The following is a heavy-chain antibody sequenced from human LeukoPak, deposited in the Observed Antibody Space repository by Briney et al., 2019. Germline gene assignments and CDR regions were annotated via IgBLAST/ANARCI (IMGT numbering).Heavy chain of an antibody. CDR1: GFTFSSYW. CDR2: INTDGGST. CDR3: ARVSSSSWWALDY. V-gene: IGHV3-74*01. J-gene: IGHJ4*02. Sequence: GGSLRLSCAASGFTFSSYWVHWVRPAPGEGLVWGSRINTDGGSTSYADSVKGRFTISRDNAKNTLYLQMNSLRAEDTAVYYCARVSSSSWWALDYWGQRTLVTVSS. D-gene: IGHD6-13*01.